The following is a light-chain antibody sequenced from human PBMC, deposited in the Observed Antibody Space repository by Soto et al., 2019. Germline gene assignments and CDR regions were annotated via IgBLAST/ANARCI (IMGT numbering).Light chain of an antibody. CDR2: DLS. J-gene: IGKJ5*01. CDR3: QQYNNWPRT. Sequence: EVGLTQSAATLSLSTGERATLSCRASQTVSRNLAWYQQRPGQAPRLLIYDLSNRATGVPARFSGSGSETEFTLTIRSLQSEDFAVYFCQQYNNWPRTFGQGTRL. CDR1: QTVSRN. V-gene: IGKV3-15*01.